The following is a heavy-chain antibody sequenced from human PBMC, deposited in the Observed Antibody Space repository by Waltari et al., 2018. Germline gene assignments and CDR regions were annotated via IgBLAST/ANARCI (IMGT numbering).Heavy chain of an antibody. CDR2: FDPEDGET. CDR1: GNPINELS. D-gene: IGHD1-26*01. V-gene: IGHV1-24*01. Sequence: QVQLVQSGAEVKKPGASVKVSCRVSGNPINELSMNWVRQAPGKVLEWMGGFDPEDGETIYAQKFQGRVTMTEDTSTDTAYMELSSLRSEDTAVYYCATYSGIYYGSDPWGQGTLVTVSS. J-gene: IGHJ5*02. CDR3: ATYSGIYYGSDP.